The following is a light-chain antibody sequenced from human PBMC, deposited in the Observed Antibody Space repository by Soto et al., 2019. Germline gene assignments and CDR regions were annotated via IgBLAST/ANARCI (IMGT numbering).Light chain of an antibody. V-gene: IGLV2-8*01. CDR1: SSDVGGYNY. CDR2: EVT. Sequence: QSVLTQPPSASGSPGQSVTLSCTGTSSDVGGYNYVSWYQQHPGKAPKLMIYEVTKRPSGVPDRFSGSKSGNTASLTVSGLQADDEAIYYCSSYAGSNTVVFGGGTKLTVL. CDR3: SSYAGSNTVV. J-gene: IGLJ2*01.